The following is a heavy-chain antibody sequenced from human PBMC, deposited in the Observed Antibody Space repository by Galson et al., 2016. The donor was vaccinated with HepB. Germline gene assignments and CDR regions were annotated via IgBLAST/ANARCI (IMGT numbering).Heavy chain of an antibody. J-gene: IGHJ3*01. CDR1: GGPFNTHG. Sequence: SVKVSCKASGGPFNTHGLSWVRQAPGQGLEWMGQIIPLFKTTTYAQKFQGRVTLDADESSTTVYMDLRSLTVDDTAVYYCVRDPLDYFRGTYRPTGFDVWGQGTLVFVSS. D-gene: IGHD3-16*02. V-gene: IGHV1-69*13. CDR2: IIPLFKTT. CDR3: VRDPLDYFRGTYRPTGFDV.